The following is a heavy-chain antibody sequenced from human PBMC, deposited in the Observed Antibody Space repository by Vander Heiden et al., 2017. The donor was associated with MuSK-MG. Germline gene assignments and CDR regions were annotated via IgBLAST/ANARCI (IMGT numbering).Heavy chain of an antibody. D-gene: IGHD3-10*01. CDR2: ISGSGGST. J-gene: IGHJ3*02. CDR1: GFTFSSYA. Sequence: EVQLLESGGGVVQPGGSLRLSCAASGFTFSSYAMSWVRQAPGKGLEWVSAISGSGGSTYYADSVKGRFTISRDNSKNTLYLQMNSLRAEDTAVYYCATVLSEGFGESPGDAFDIWGQGTMVTVSS. V-gene: IGHV3-23*01. CDR3: ATVLSEGFGESPGDAFDI.